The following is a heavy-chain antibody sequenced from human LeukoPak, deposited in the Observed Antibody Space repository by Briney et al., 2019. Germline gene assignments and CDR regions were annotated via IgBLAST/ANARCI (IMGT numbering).Heavy chain of an antibody. CDR1: GFTLSSYA. CDR2: ISGSGGST. D-gene: IGHD4/OR15-4a*01. V-gene: IGHV3-23*01. Sequence: GGSLRLSCAASGFTLSSYAMSWVRQAPGKGLEWVSAISGSGGSTYYADSVKGRFTISRDNSKNTLYLQMNSLRADDTAVYYCAKDWSSPFLGDYGEKDYWGQGTLVTVSS. CDR3: AKDWSSPFLGDYGEKDY. J-gene: IGHJ4*02.